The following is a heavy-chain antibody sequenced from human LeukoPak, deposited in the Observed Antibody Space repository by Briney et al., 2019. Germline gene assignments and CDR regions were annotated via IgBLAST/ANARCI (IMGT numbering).Heavy chain of an antibody. D-gene: IGHD1-7*01. V-gene: IGHV1-46*01. CDR3: ARDETLELTYYYGMDV. Sequence: ASVKVSCKASEYTFTGYYIHWVRQAPGQGLEWMGIINPSGGSTSYAQKSQGRVTMTRDTSTSTVYMEPSSLRSEDTAVYYCARDETLELTYYYGMDVWGQGTTVTVSS. CDR2: INPSGGST. CDR1: EYTFTGYY. J-gene: IGHJ6*02.